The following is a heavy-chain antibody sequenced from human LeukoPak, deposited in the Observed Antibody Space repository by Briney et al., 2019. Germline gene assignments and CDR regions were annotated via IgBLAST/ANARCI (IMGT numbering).Heavy chain of an antibody. Sequence: SGPTLVKPTQTLTLTCSFPGFSLTTNRDGVGWIRQPPGKGLEWLALIYGDNEKRYSPSLKTRFTITKDGSKNQVVFTMTNMDPVDTATYFCAHFAYNSGWNSFDSWGQGTLVTVSS. J-gene: IGHJ5*01. CDR1: GFSLTTNRDG. CDR3: AHFAYNSGWNSFDS. V-gene: IGHV2-5*02. CDR2: IYGDNEK. D-gene: IGHD3-22*01.